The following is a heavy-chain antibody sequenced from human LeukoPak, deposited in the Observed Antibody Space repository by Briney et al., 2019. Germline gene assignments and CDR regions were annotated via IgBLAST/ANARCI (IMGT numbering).Heavy chain of an antibody. CDR1: GYTFTGYY. Sequence: GASVKVSCRASGYTFTGYYMHWVRQAPGQGLEWMGWINPNSGGTNYAQKFQGRVTMTRDTSISTAYMEVSGLRSDDTAVYYCVRSVSVYPDTVSPRHFDYWGQGTLVTVSS. D-gene: IGHD6-25*01. CDR3: VRSVSVYPDTVSPRHFDY. J-gene: IGHJ4*02. CDR2: INPNSGGT. V-gene: IGHV1-2*02.